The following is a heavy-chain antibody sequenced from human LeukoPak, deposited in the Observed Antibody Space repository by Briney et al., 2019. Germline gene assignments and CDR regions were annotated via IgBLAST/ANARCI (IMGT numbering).Heavy chain of an antibody. V-gene: IGHV4-30-2*01. Sequence: SETLSLTCAVSGGSISSGGYSWSWIRQPPGKGLEWIGYIYHSGSTYYNPSLKSRVTISVDRSKNQFSLKLSSVTAADTAVYYCARVREYYFDYWGQGTLVIVSS. CDR1: GGSISSGGYS. CDR2: IYHSGST. D-gene: IGHD5-24*01. J-gene: IGHJ4*02. CDR3: ARVREYYFDY.